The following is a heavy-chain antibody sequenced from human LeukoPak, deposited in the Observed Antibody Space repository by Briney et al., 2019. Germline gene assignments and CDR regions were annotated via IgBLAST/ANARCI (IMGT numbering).Heavy chain of an antibody. CDR3: AKEGSTSYYYYYGMDV. V-gene: IGHV3-23*01. J-gene: IGHJ6*02. D-gene: IGHD2-2*01. CDR1: GFTFSSYA. CDR2: ISGSGGST. Sequence: GGSLRLSCAASGFTFSSYAMSWVRQAPGKGLEWVSAISGSGGSTYYADSVKGRFTISRDNSKNTLYLQMNSLRAEDTAVYYCAKEGSTSYYYYYGMDVWGQGTTVTVSS.